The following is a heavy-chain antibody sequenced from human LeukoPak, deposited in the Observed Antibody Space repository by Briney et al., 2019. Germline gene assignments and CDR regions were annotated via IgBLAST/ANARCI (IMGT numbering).Heavy chain of an antibody. D-gene: IGHD2-15*01. J-gene: IGHJ3*02. V-gene: IGHV1-3*03. CDR1: GYTFTSYA. CDR3: ARVCSGGSCFMDDAFDI. Sequence: ASVKVSCKASGYTFTSYAIHWVRQAPGQRLEWMGWINAGNGNTKYSQEFQGRVTITRDTSASTAYMKLSSLRSEDMAVYYCARVCSGGSCFMDDAFDIWGQGTMVTVSS. CDR2: INAGNGNT.